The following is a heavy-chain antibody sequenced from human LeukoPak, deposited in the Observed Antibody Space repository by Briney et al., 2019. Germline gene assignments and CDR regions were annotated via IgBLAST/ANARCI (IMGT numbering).Heavy chain of an antibody. CDR2: ISSSGSTI. D-gene: IGHD5-24*01. J-gene: IGHJ4*02. CDR3: ARERASHRWLQVWDY. V-gene: IGHV3-11*04. Sequence: GGSLRLSCAASGFTLSDYFMSWIRQAPGKGLEGVSYISSSGSTIYYADSVKGRFTISRDNAKNSLYLQMNSLRAEDTAVYYCARERASHRWLQVWDYWGQGTLVTVSS. CDR1: GFTLSDYF.